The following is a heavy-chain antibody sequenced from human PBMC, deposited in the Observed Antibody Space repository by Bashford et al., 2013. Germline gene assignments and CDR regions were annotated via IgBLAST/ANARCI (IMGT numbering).Heavy chain of an antibody. J-gene: IGHJ4*02. CDR3: ARAVYCGGDCYARVGSYYFDY. V-gene: IGHV4-59*01. Sequence: SSETLSLTCTVSGGSISSYYWSWIRQPPGKGLEWIGFIYYSGSTNYNPSLKSRVTISVDTSKKQFSLKLSSVTAADTAVYYCARAVYCGGDCYARVGSYYFDYVGPGNPGHRLL. CDR1: GGSISSYY. CDR2: IYYSGST. D-gene: IGHD2-21*01.